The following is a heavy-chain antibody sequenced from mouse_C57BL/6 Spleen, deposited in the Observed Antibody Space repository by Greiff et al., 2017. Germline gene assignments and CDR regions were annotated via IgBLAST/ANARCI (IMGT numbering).Heavy chain of an antibody. Sequence: QVQLKQPGTELVKPGASVKLSCKASGYTFTSYWMHWVKQRPGQGLEWIGNINPSNGGTNYNEKFKSKATLTVDKSSSTAYMQLSSLTSEDSAVYYCARSRGLDSSGYVWFAYWGQGTLVTVSA. V-gene: IGHV1-53*01. CDR3: ARSRGLDSSGYVWFAY. CDR2: INPSNGGT. J-gene: IGHJ3*01. CDR1: GYTFTSYW. D-gene: IGHD3-2*02.